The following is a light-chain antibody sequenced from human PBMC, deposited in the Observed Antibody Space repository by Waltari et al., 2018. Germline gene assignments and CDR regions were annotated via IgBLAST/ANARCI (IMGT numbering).Light chain of an antibody. CDR3: QQYYSTPYT. Sequence: DIVVTQSPDSLAVSLGERATINCKSSQSVLYSSNNKNYLAWYQHKPGQPPKLLIYWASTRESGVPDRFGGSGSGTDFTLTISSLQAEDVAVYYCQQYYSTPYTFGQGTKLEIK. J-gene: IGKJ2*01. CDR2: WAS. V-gene: IGKV4-1*01. CDR1: QSVLYSSNNKNY.